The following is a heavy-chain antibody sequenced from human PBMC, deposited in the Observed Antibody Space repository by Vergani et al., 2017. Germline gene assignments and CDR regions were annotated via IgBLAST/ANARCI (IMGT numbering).Heavy chain of an antibody. CDR3: ARDLTDCSSTSCQWGYFDL. D-gene: IGHD2-2*01. J-gene: IGHJ2*01. Sequence: QVQLVQSGAEVKKPGASVKVSCKASGYTFTSYGISWVRQAPGQGLEWMGWISAYNGNTNYAQKLQGRVTMTTDTSTSTAYMELRSLRSDDTAVYYCARDLTDCSSTSCQWGYFDLWGRGTLVSVSS. V-gene: IGHV1-18*01. CDR1: GYTFTSYG. CDR2: ISAYNGNT.